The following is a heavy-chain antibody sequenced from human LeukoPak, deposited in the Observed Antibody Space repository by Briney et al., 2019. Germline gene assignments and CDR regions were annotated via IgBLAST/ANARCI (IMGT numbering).Heavy chain of an antibody. CDR1: GYTFTGYY. CDR3: ARARYGSGSYHYMDV. Sequence: ASVKVSCKASGYTFTGYYMHWVRQAPGRGLEWMGWINPNSGGTNYAQKFQGRVTMTRDTSISTAYMELSRLRSDDTAVYYCARARYGSGSYHYMDVWGKGTTVTISS. V-gene: IGHV1-2*02. J-gene: IGHJ6*03. D-gene: IGHD3-10*01. CDR2: INPNSGGT.